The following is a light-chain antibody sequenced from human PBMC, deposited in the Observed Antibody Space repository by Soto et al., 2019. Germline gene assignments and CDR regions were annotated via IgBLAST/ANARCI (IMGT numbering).Light chain of an antibody. CDR1: SSNIGAGYD. CDR3: QSFDRSLSVWV. CDR2: ANR. Sequence: QSVLTQPPSVSGAPGQRVTISCTGSSSNIGAGYDVQWYQQLPGTAPKLLIYANRNRPSGVPDRFSGSKSGTSASLAITGVQAEDEADYYCQSFDRSLSVWVFGTGTKLTVL. V-gene: IGLV1-40*01. J-gene: IGLJ1*01.